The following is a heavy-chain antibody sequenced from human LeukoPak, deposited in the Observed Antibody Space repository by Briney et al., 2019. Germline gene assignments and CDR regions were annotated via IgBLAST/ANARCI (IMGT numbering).Heavy chain of an antibody. Sequence: PGRSLSLSCAASGFILSNYWMNWVRPTPGRGLEWVDNIKKVGREKYYVDSVKGRFTISRDHAKNSLYLQMNSLRAEDTAVYYCARVDSSGPDAFDIWGQGTMVTVSS. CDR3: ARVDSSGPDAFDI. CDR2: IKKVGREK. J-gene: IGHJ3*02. D-gene: IGHD3-22*01. V-gene: IGHV3-7*01. CDR1: GFILSNYW.